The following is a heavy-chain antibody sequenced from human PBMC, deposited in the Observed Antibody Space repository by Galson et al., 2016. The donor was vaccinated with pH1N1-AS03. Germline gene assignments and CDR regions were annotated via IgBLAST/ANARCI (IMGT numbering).Heavy chain of an antibody. J-gene: IGHJ4*02. CDR2: INGVGSSI. V-gene: IGHV3-74*01. Sequence: SLRLSCAASGISLSSSWMHWVHQAPGRGLVWVSGINGVGSSIKYADAVKGRFTISRDNAKNSLFLQMNSLRPEDTAVYYCASDHNWNGYWGQGILVSVSS. CDR3: ASDHNWNGY. D-gene: IGHD1-20*01. CDR1: GISLSSSW.